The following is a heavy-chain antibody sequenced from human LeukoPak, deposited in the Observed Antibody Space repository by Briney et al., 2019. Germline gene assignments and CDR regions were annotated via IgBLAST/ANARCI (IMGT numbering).Heavy chain of an antibody. CDR3: ASGPVLLWFGELLV. CDR2: INSDGSST. Sequence: GGSLRLSCAASGFTFSSYWMHWVRQAPGKGLVWVSRINSDGSSTSYADSVKGRFTISRDNAKNTLYLQMNSLGAEDTAVYYCASGPVLLWFGELLVWGQGTLVTVSS. D-gene: IGHD3-10*01. V-gene: IGHV3-74*01. CDR1: GFTFSSYW. J-gene: IGHJ4*02.